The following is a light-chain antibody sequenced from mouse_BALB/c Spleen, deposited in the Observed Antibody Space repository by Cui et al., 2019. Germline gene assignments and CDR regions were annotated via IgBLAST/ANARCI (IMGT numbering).Light chain of an antibody. V-gene: IGKV4-58*01. CDR1: SSVSSSY. J-gene: IGKJ4*01. CDR2: RTS. Sequence: EIVLTHSSAIMAASLGQKVTLTCSASSSVSSSYLHWYQQKSGASPKPLIHRTSNLASGVPARFSGSGSGTSYSLTISSVEAEDDATYYCQQWSGYPFTFGSGTKLEIK. CDR3: QQWSGYPFT.